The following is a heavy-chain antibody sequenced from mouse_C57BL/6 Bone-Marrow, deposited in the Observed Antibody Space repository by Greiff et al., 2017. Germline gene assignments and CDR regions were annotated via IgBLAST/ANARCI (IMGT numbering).Heavy chain of an antibody. V-gene: IGHV1-64*01. Sequence: VQLLQPGADLVKPGASVKLSCKASGYTFTSYWMHWVKQTPGQGLEWIGMIHPNSGSTNYNEKFKSKATLSVDNTSSTAYMQLSSLTSEDTAVDYCAILLWFDYWGQGTTLTGSS. CDR1: GYTFTSYW. CDR2: IHPNSGST. D-gene: IGHD2-1*01. J-gene: IGHJ2*01. CDR3: AILLWFDY.